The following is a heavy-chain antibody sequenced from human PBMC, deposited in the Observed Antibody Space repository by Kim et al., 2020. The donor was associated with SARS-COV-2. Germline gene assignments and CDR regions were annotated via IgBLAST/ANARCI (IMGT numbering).Heavy chain of an antibody. CDR2: INHSGST. J-gene: IGHJ4*02. D-gene: IGHD2-2*01. V-gene: IGHV4-34*01. Sequence: SETLSLTCAVYGGSFSGYYWSWIRQPPGKGLEWIGEINHSGSTNYNPSLKSRVTISVDTSKNQFSLKLSSVTAADTAVYYCARGSRLPAAMFPFDYWGQGTLVTVSS. CDR3: ARGSRLPAAMFPFDY. CDR1: GGSFSGYY.